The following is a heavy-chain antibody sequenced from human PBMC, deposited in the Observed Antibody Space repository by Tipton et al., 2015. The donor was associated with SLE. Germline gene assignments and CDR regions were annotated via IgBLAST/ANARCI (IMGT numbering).Heavy chain of an antibody. Sequence: TLSLTCTASGGSISTYYWTWIRQPAGKGLEWMGSIHTSGNTNYSPSLKDRVTMSVDTSKNQFSLRLSSVTAAGTAVYYCAREVGGERWFVPWGQGTLVAVSS. CDR1: GGSISTYY. J-gene: IGHJ5*02. V-gene: IGHV4-4*07. CDR3: AREVGGERWFVP. CDR2: IHTSGNT. D-gene: IGHD3-16*01.